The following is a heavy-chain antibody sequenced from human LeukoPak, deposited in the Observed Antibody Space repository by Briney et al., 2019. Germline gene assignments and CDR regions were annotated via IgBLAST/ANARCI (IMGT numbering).Heavy chain of an antibody. V-gene: IGHV4-59*01. D-gene: IGHD6-13*01. J-gene: IGHJ3*02. Sequence: SETLSLTCIVSGGSISSYYWSWIRQPPGTGLEWIGYINYSGSTNYNPSLKSRVTISVDTSKNQFSLKLSSVTAADTAVYYCARGTLAAGNAFDIWGQGTMVTVSS. CDR2: INYSGST. CDR3: ARGTLAAGNAFDI. CDR1: GGSISSYY.